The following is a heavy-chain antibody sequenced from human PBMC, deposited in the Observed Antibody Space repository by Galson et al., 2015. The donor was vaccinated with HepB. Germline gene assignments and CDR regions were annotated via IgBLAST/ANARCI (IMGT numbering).Heavy chain of an antibody. D-gene: IGHD3-3*01. Sequence: SVKVSCKASGGTFSSYTISWVRQAPGQGLEWMGRIIPILGIANYAQKFQGRVTITADKSTSTAYMELSSLRSEDTAVYYCARDGTIFGVVISNNWFDPWGQGTLVTVSS. J-gene: IGHJ5*02. CDR2: IIPILGIA. CDR1: GGTFSSYT. CDR3: ARDGTIFGVVISNNWFDP. V-gene: IGHV1-69*04.